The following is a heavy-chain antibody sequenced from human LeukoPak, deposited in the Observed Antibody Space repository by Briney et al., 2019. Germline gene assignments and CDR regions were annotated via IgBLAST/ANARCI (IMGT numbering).Heavy chain of an antibody. CDR3: ARDRESSGFFSYYYGMDV. D-gene: IGHD6-19*01. Sequence: GASVKVSCKASGYTFNTDYFHWVRQAPGQGLEWMGIIKSRGGSTTYAQKFQGRVTMTTDTSTSTVYMDLSSLTHEDTAVYYCARDRESSGFFSYYYGMDVWGQGTTVTVSS. J-gene: IGHJ6*02. CDR1: GYTFNTDY. CDR2: IKSRGGST. V-gene: IGHV1-46*02.